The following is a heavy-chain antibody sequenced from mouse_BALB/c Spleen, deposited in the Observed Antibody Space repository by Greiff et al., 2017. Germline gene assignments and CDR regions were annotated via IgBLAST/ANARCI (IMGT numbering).Heavy chain of an antibody. CDR3: ARQEITRAWFAY. CDR1: GFAFSSYD. J-gene: IGHJ3*01. CDR2: ISSGGGST. Sequence: EVKLVESGGGLVKPGGSLKLSCAASGFAFSSYDMSWVRQTPEKRLEWVAYISSGGGSTYYPDTVKGRFTISRDNAKNTLYLQMSSLKSEDTAMYYCARQEITRAWFAYWGQGTLVTVSA. D-gene: IGHD2-4*01. V-gene: IGHV5-12-1*01.